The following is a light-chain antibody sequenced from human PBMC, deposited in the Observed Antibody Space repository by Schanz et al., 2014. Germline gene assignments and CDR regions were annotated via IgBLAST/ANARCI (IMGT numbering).Light chain of an antibody. J-gene: IGKJ4*01. CDR2: GAS. CDR3: QQRTSWPLT. V-gene: IGKV3-11*01. Sequence: EIVLTQSPATLSLSPGERATLSCKASQSISGYDLAWYQQKPGQAPRLLIYGASNRATGIPARFSGSGSGADYTLTISSLEPEDFAVYYCQQRTSWPLTFGGGTKVEIK. CDR1: QSISGY.